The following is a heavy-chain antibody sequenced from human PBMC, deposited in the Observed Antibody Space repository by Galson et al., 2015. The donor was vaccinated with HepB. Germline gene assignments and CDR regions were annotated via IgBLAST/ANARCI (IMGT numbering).Heavy chain of an antibody. CDR2: INAKNGHT. J-gene: IGHJ4*02. CDR1: GYTFTNYG. CDR3: VRDIDYNVDY. D-gene: IGHD4-11*01. Sequence: SVKVSCKASGYTFTNYGITWVRQAPGQGLEWMGWINAKNGHTSYAQNLQGRVTVTIDTSTTTAYMELRSLRSDDTAVYYCVRDIDYNVDYWGQGTLVTVSS. V-gene: IGHV1-18*04.